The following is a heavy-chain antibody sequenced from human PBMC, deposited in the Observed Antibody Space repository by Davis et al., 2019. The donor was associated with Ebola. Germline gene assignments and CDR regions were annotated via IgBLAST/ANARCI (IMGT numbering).Heavy chain of an antibody. V-gene: IGHV3-11*01. Sequence: GESLKISCAASGCSVSDEYMSWIRQAPGKGLEWVSYISSSGSNIYYADSVKGRFTISRDNAKNSLYLQMNSLRAEDTAVYYCARVVAVVAATRDWFDPWGQGTLVTVSS. CDR1: GCSVSDEY. CDR3: ARVVAVVAATRDWFDP. D-gene: IGHD2-15*01. J-gene: IGHJ5*02. CDR2: ISSSGSNI.